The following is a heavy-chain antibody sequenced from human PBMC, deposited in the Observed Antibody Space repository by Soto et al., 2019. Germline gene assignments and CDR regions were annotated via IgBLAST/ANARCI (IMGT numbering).Heavy chain of an antibody. CDR1: GYTFTSYG. CDR2: ISAYNGNT. J-gene: IGHJ6*02. CDR3: AREGGYSSSWYPYYYYGMDV. Sequence: QVQLVQSGAEVKKPGASVKVSCKASGYTFTSYGISWVRQAPGQGLEWMGWISAYNGNTNDAQKRQGRVTMTTDTSTSTAYMELRSLRSDDTAVYYCAREGGYSSSWYPYYYYGMDVWGQGTTVTVSS. D-gene: IGHD6-13*01. V-gene: IGHV1-18*04.